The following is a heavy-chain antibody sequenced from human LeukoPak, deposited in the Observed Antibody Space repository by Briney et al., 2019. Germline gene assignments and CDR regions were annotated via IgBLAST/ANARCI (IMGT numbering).Heavy chain of an antibody. J-gene: IGHJ4*02. CDR1: GFTFSNYA. CDR3: ARDQAGSGHYADY. D-gene: IGHD3-10*01. CDR2: IRYDGSSK. V-gene: IGHV3-30*02. Sequence: GGSLLLSCAASGFTFSNYAMHWVRQAPGKGLEWLAYIRYDGSSKYYADFVKGRFTISRDYSKNTLYLHMNSLRAEDTAVYYCARDQAGSGHYADYWGQGTLVTVSS.